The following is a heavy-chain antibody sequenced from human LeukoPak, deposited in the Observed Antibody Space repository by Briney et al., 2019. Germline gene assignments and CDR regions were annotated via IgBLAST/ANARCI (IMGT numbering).Heavy chain of an antibody. J-gene: IGHJ5*02. CDR2: INPNCGGT. CDR1: GYTFTGYY. CDR3: ARTPVSYSSNWYTWFDP. Sequence: ASVKVSCKASGYTFTGYYMHWVRQAPGQGLEWMGWINPNCGGTNYAQKFQGRVTMTRDTSISTAYMELSRLRSDDTAVYYCARTPVSYSSNWYTWFDPWGQGTLVTVSS. D-gene: IGHD6-13*01. V-gene: IGHV1-2*02.